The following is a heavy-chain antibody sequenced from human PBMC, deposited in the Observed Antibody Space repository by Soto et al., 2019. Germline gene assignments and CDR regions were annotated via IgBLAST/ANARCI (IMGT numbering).Heavy chain of an antibody. CDR2: ISYSGST. V-gene: IGHV4-59*01. J-gene: IGHJ4*02. CDR3: AGVAKVRAVSALHX. Sequence: ETLCLTCTVSGGTISSYHWSWIRQPPGKGLEWILYISYSGSTNYNTSLKSRVTISVDTSKKQFSLKLSSVTAAETAVYYCAGVAKVRAVSALHXWGQGTLVTVSX. CDR1: GGTISSYH. D-gene: IGHD3-10*01.